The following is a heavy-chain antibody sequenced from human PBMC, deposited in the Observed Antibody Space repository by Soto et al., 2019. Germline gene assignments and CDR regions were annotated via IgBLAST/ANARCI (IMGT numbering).Heavy chain of an antibody. D-gene: IGHD6-19*01. CDR3: ARVIAVAGIDY. J-gene: IGHJ4*02. CDR2: IYYSGST. CDR1: GGSISSYY. V-gene: IGHV4-59*01. Sequence: LSLTCTVSGGSISSYYWSWIRQPPGKGLEWIGYIYYSGSTNYNPSLKSRVTISVDTSKNQFSLKLSSVTAADTAVYYCARVIAVAGIDYWGQGTLVTVSS.